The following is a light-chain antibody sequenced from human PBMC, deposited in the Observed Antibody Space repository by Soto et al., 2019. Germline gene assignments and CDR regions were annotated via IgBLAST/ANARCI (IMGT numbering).Light chain of an antibody. Sequence: ALTQPRSVSGSPGQSVTISCTGTSSDVGGYNYVSWYQQHPGKAPKLMIYDVSKRPSGVPDRFSGSKSGNTASLTISGLQAEDEADYYCCSYTSSSTYVFGTGTKVTVL. CDR3: CSYTSSSTYV. CDR1: SSDVGGYNY. CDR2: DVS. J-gene: IGLJ1*01. V-gene: IGLV2-11*01.